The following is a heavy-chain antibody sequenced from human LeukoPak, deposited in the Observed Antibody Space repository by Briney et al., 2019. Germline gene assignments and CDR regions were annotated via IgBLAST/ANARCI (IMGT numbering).Heavy chain of an antibody. Sequence: PSETLSLTCTVSGGSISSHYWSWIRQPPGKGPECIGNIYYSGSTYYNPSLKSRVILSLDKSANQFSLNLSSVTAADTAVYYCARFSPRAMGNYLDFWGQGTLVTVSS. J-gene: IGHJ4*02. CDR1: GGSISSHY. CDR3: ARFSPRAMGNYLDF. D-gene: IGHD7-27*01. V-gene: IGHV4-59*11. CDR2: IYYSGST.